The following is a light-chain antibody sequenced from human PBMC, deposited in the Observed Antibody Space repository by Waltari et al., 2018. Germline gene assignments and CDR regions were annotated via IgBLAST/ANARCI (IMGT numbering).Light chain of an antibody. Sequence: DIQMTQSPSSVSASAGDRINITCRASQDIDNWLAWYQQKPGTDPKLLIYGASRLQRGVPARFSGSGFGTDFTLTIVSLQPEDFATYCCQQASTFPPGVTFGGGTKVEI. CDR2: GAS. CDR3: QQASTFPPGVT. CDR1: QDIDNW. V-gene: IGKV1D-12*01. J-gene: IGKJ4*01.